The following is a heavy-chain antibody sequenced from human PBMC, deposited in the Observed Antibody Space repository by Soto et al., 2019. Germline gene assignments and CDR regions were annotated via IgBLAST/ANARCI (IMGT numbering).Heavy chain of an antibody. CDR1: GYTFTSYD. CDR2: MTPNSGNT. D-gene: IGHD6-13*01. CDR3: ERGWGAWYISSRNWFDP. V-gene: IGHV1-8*01. Sequence: QVQLVQSGAEVKKPGASVKVSCKASGYTFTSYDINWVRQATGQGLEWMGWMTPNSGNTGYAKKFQGRDTMTRNTSISTAYMELSSLRSEETAVYYCERGWGAWYISSRNWFDPWGQGTLVTVSS. J-gene: IGHJ5*02.